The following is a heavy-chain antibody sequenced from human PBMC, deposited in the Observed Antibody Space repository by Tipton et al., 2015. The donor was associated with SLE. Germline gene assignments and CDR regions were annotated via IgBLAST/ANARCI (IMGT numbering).Heavy chain of an antibody. V-gene: IGHV4-39*01. CDR1: GGSISSSSYY. CDR3: ARTITGTTGVTDSFDI. J-gene: IGHJ3*02. Sequence: TLSLTCTVSGGSISSSSYYWGWIRQPPGKGLEWIGSIYYSGSTYSNPSLKSRVTISVDTSKNQFSLKLSSVTAADTAVYYCARTITGTTGVTDSFDIWGQGKRGTVSS. D-gene: IGHD1-7*01. CDR2: IYYSGST.